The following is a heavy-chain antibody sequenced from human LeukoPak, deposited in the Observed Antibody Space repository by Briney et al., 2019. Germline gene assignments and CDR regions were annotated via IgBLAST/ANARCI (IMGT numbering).Heavy chain of an antibody. D-gene: IGHD1-26*01. CDR3: ARGVRGTPNSYWFDP. CDR2: INHSGST. V-gene: IGHV4-34*01. Sequence: SETLSLTCAVYGGSFSGYYWSWIRQPPGKGLEWIGEINHSGSTNYNPSLKRRVTISVDTSKNQFSLKLSAVTAADTAVYYCARGVRGTPNSYWFDPWGQGTLCSVSS. CDR1: GGSFSGYY. J-gene: IGHJ5*02.